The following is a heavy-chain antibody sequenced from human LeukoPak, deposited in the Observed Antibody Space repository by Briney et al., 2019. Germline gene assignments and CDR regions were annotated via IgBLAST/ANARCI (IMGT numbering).Heavy chain of an antibody. CDR3: ARVVRGVSRNGNKNYYFDY. V-gene: IGHV1-8*01. D-gene: IGHD3-10*01. CDR2: MNPNSGNT. J-gene: IGHJ4*02. Sequence: ASVKVSCKASGYTFTSYGINWVRQATVQGLEWMGWMNPNSGNTGYAQKFQGRVTMTRNTSISTAYMELSSLRSEDTAVYYCARVVRGVSRNGNKNYYFDYWGQGTLVTVSS. CDR1: GYTFTSYG.